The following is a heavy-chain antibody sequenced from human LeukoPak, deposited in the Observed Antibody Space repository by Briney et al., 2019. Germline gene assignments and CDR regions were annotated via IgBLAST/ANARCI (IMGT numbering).Heavy chain of an antibody. CDR2: IYYSGST. CDR3: ARWGGPSATFDY. CDR1: GGSISSYY. J-gene: IGHJ4*02. D-gene: IGHD1-26*01. Sequence: SETLSLTCTVSGGSISSYYWSWIRQPPGKGLEWVGYIYYSGSTNYTPSLKSRVTISVDTSKNQFSLKLSSVTAADTAVYYCARWGGPSATFDYWGQGSLVTVSS. V-gene: IGHV4-59*01.